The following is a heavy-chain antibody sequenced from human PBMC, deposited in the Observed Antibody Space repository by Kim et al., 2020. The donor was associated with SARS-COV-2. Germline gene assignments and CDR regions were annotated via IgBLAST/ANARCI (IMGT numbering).Heavy chain of an antibody. J-gene: IGHJ6*02. CDR3: ARDLAAAGTLRLFYYYYGMDV. Sequence: GGSLRLSCAASGFTFSSYSMNWVRQAPGKGLEWVSSISSSSSYIYYADSVKGRFTISRDNAKNSLYLQMNSLRAEDTAVYYCARDLAAAGTLRLFYYYYGMDVWGQGTTVTVSS. CDR1: GFTFSSYS. V-gene: IGHV3-21*01. D-gene: IGHD6-13*01. CDR2: ISSSSSYI.